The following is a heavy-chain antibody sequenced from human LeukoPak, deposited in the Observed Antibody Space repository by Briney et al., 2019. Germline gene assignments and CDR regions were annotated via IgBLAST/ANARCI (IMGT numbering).Heavy chain of an antibody. D-gene: IGHD3-3*01. V-gene: IGHV1-18*01. Sequence: VASVKVSCKASGYTFTSYGINWVRQAPGQGLEWMGWISAYNGNTNYAQKLQGRVTMTTDTSTGTAYMELRSLRSDDTAVYYCARRAYADFWSGYHIDYWGQGTLVAVSS. CDR1: GYTFTSYG. CDR2: ISAYNGNT. CDR3: ARRAYADFWSGYHIDY. J-gene: IGHJ4*02.